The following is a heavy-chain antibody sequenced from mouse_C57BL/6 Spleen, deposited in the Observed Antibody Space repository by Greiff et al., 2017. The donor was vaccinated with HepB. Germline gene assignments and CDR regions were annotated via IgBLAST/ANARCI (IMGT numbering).Heavy chain of an antibody. Sequence: VKLMESGAELVKPGASVKLSCKASGYTFTEYTIHWVKQRSGQGLEWIAWFYPGSGSIKYNEKFKDKATLTADKSSSTVYMELSRLTSEDSAVYFCARHWNWEGYWYFDVWGTGTTVTVSS. CDR3: ARHWNWEGYWYFDV. CDR1: GYTFTEYT. D-gene: IGHD4-1*01. J-gene: IGHJ1*03. V-gene: IGHV1-62-2*01. CDR2: FYPGSGSI.